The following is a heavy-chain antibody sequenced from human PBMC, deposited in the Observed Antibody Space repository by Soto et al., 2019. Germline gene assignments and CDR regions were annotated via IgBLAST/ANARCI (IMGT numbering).Heavy chain of an antibody. CDR1: GYTFTSYA. Sequence: ASVKVSCKASGYTFTSYAMHWVRQAPGQRLEWMGWINAGNGNTKYSQKFQGRVTITRDTSASTAYMELSSLRSEDTAVYYCARAYYDFWSGTSDAFDIWGQGTMVTVSS. V-gene: IGHV1-3*01. D-gene: IGHD3-3*01. J-gene: IGHJ3*02. CDR2: INAGNGNT. CDR3: ARAYYDFWSGTSDAFDI.